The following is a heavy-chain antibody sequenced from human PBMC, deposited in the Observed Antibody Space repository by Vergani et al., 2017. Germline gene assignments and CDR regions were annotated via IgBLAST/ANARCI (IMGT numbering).Heavy chain of an antibody. CDR3: AKGCLYYWFDS. Sequence: EVQLLESGGDLVQPGGSLRLSCAASGFSFNTYAMSWVRQAPGKGLEWVSTINTNSDYKGYGDSVKIRFTIYRDNSKSRLYLQINSIRAEDTAICYCAKGCLYYWFDSWGQGTLVIVSS. D-gene: IGHD3-16*01. V-gene: IGHV3-23*01. CDR1: GFSFNTYA. J-gene: IGHJ5*01. CDR2: INTNSDYK.